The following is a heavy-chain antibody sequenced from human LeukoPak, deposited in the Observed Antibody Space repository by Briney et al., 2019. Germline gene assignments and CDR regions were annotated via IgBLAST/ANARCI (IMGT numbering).Heavy chain of an antibody. CDR1: GFTFSSYG. J-gene: IGHJ6*02. D-gene: IGHD1-1*01. CDR3: ARSTGTDKYYYYYGMDV. Sequence: GSLRLSCAASGFTFSSYGMHWVRQPPGKGLEWIGEIYHSGSTNYNPSLKSRVTISVDKSKNQFSLKLSSVTAADTAVHYCARSTGTDKYYYYYGMDVWGQGTTVTVSS. CDR2: IYHSGST. V-gene: IGHV4-4*02.